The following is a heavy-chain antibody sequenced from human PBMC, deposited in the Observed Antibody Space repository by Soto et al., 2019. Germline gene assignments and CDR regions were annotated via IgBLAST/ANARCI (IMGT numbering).Heavy chain of an antibody. Sequence: GGSLRLSCAASGFTFSDHYMDWVRQAPGKGLEWVSAISGSGGSTYYADSVKGRFTISRDNSKNALYLQMNSLRAEDTAVYYCAKDQKWEGPGYWGQGTLVTVSS. CDR1: GFTFSDHY. D-gene: IGHD1-26*01. J-gene: IGHJ4*02. CDR3: AKDQKWEGPGY. CDR2: ISGSGGST. V-gene: IGHV3-23*01.